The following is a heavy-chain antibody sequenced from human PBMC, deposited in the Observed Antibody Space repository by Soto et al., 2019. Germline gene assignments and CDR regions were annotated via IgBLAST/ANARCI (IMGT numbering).Heavy chain of an antibody. Sequence: MASETLSLTCTVSSGSISSSSYYWGWIRQPPGKGLEWIGSIYYSGDTYHNPSLKSRVTMSVDTSMNQFALRLTSVTAADTAVYYCARHVRPSTTPRRDWFDPWGQGTLVTVSS. CDR2: IYYSGDT. D-gene: IGHD3-10*02. CDR3: ARHVRPSTTPRRDWFDP. V-gene: IGHV4-39*01. J-gene: IGHJ5*02. CDR1: SGSISSSSYY.